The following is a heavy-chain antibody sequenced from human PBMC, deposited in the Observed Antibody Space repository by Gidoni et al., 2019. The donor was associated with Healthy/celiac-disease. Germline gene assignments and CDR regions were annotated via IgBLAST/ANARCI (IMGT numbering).Heavy chain of an antibody. V-gene: IGHV3-9*01. Sequence: EVQLVESGGGLVEHGRSLRLSCAASGFTFDDYAIHWVRQAPGKGLEWVSGISWNSGSIGYADSVKGRFTISRDNAKNSLYLQMNSLRAEDTALYYCAKAKGYYNWFDPWGQGTLVTVSS. CDR1: GFTFDDYA. CDR2: ISWNSGSI. CDR3: AKAKGYYNWFDP. J-gene: IGHJ5*02. D-gene: IGHD1-1*01.